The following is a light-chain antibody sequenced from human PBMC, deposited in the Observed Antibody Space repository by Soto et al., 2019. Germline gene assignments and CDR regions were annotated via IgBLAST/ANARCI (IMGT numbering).Light chain of an antibody. CDR1: KLGDKY. CDR2: QDS. CDR3: QAWDNSTYVV. Sequence: SSELTQPPSVSVSPGQTASITCSGDKLGDKYACWYQQKPGQSPVLVIYQDSKRPSGIPERFSGSNSGNTATLTISGTQAMDEADYYCQAWDNSTYVVFGGGTKVTVL. J-gene: IGLJ2*01. V-gene: IGLV3-1*01.